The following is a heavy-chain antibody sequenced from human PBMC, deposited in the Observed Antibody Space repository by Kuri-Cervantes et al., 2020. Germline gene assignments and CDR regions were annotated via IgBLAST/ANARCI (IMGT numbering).Heavy chain of an antibody. CDR2: ISSTSSTI. Sequence: GESLKISCAASGFTFSSYSMNWVRQAPGKGLEWVSYISSTSSTIYYADSVKGRFTISRDNAKNSLYLQMNSLRAEDTAVYYCARDMTIWGQGTMVTVSS. V-gene: IGHV3-48*04. CDR1: GFTFSSYS. J-gene: IGHJ3*02. CDR3: ARDMTI. D-gene: IGHD3-16*01.